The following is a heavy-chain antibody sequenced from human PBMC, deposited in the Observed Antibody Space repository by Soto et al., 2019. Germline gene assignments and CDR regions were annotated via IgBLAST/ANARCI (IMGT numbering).Heavy chain of an antibody. V-gene: IGHV1-46*01. J-gene: IGHJ4*02. CDR2: LNPSGRT. CDR3: AKDDGSSGWYIPHY. Sequence: GASVKVSCKASGYTFTSYGISWVRQAPGQGLEWMGVLNPSGRTNYAQNFQGRVTMTRDTSTSTVYMQMNSLRSEDTAVYYCAKDDGSSGWYIPHYWGQGTLVTVSS. D-gene: IGHD6-19*01. CDR1: GYTFTSYG.